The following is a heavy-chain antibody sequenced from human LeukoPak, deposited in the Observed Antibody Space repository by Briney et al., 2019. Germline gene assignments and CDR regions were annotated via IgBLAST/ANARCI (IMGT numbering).Heavy chain of an antibody. V-gene: IGHV3-21*01. CDR1: GFTFSSYS. Sequence: GGSLRLSCAASGFTFSSYSMNWVRQAPGKGLEWVSSISSSSYIYYADSVKGRFTISRDNAKNSLYLQMNSLRAEDTAVYYCASWEYSSSSLWGTYPYYFDYWGQGTLVTVSS. CDR2: ISSSSYI. CDR3: ASWEYSSSSLWGTYPYYFDY. D-gene: IGHD6-13*01. J-gene: IGHJ4*02.